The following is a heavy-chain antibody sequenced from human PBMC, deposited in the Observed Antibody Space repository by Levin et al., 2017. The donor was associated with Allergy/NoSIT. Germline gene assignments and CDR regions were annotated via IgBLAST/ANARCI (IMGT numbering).Heavy chain of an antibody. J-gene: IGHJ1*01. CDR1: GGSISSSNW. D-gene: IGHD6-13*01. V-gene: IGHV4-4*02. Sequence: PSETLSLTCAVSGGSISSSNWWSWVRQPPGKGLEWIGEIYHSGSTNYNPSLKSRVTISVDKSKNQFSLKLSSVTAADTAVYYCASEEPTGYSSSRAFQHWGQGTLVTVSS. CDR2: IYHSGST. CDR3: ASEEPTGYSSSRAFQH.